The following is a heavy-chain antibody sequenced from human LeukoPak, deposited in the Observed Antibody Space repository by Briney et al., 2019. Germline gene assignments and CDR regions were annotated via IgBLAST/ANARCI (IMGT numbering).Heavy chain of an antibody. Sequence: GGSLRLSCAASGVTFSSYGMSWVRQAPGKGLEWVSAISGSGGSTYYADSVKGRFTISRDNSKNTLYLQMNGLRAEDTAVYYCAKDSAKKYDDYWGQGTLVTVSS. V-gene: IGHV3-23*01. D-gene: IGHD2/OR15-2a*01. CDR2: ISGSGGST. CDR1: GVTFSSYG. CDR3: AKDSAKKYDDY. J-gene: IGHJ4*02.